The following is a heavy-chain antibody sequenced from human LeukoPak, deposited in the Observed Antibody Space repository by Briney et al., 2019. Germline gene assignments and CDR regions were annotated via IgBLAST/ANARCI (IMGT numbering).Heavy chain of an antibody. V-gene: IGHV4-39*07. J-gene: IGHJ6*02. D-gene: IGHD3-10*01. Sequence: PSETLSLTCTVSGGSISSSTYYWGWIRQPPGEGLEWIGSIYYGGSTYYNPSLKSRVTISVDTSKNQFSLKVSSVTAADTAVYYCARDARGSSYMDVWGQGTTVTVSS. CDR1: GGSISSSTYY. CDR2: IYYGGST. CDR3: ARDARGSSYMDV.